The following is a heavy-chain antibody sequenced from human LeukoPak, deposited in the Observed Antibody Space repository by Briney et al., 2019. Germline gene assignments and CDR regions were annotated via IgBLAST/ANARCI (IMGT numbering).Heavy chain of an antibody. CDR1: GYTFTSYD. J-gene: IGHJ3*02. V-gene: IGHV1-8*01. CDR3: ARISGYYGSGINAFDI. CDR2: MNPNSGNT. Sequence: GASVKVSCKASGYTFTSYDINWVRQATGQGLEWMGWMNPNSGNTGYAQKFQGRVTMTRNTSISTAYMELSSLRSEDTAVYYCARISGYYGSGINAFDIWGQGTMVTVSS. D-gene: IGHD3-10*01.